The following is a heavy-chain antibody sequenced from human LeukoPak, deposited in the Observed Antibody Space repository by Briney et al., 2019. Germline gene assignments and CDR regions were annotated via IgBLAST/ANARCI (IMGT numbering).Heavy chain of an antibody. CDR2: INPNSGGT. CDR3: ARYPLGVGANDY. V-gene: IGHV1-2*02. Sequence: GASVKVSCKASGYTFTGYYMHWVRQAPGQGLEWMGWINPNSGGTNYAQQFQGRVTMTRDTSISTAYMELSRLRSDDTAVYYCARYPLGVGANDYWGQGTLVTVSS. D-gene: IGHD1-26*01. J-gene: IGHJ4*02. CDR1: GYTFTGYY.